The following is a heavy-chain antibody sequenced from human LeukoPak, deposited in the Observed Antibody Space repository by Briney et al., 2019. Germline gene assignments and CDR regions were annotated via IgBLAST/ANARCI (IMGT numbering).Heavy chain of an antibody. D-gene: IGHD3-10*01. CDR2: IYYSGGT. J-gene: IGHJ5*02. V-gene: IGHV4-39*07. CDR3: ARGFGSGNYFYGWFDP. CDR1: GGSISSSSYY. Sequence: PSETLSLTCTVSGGSISSSSYYWGCIRQPPGKGLEWIGSIYYSGGTYYNPSLKSRVTISVDTSKNQFSLQLTSVTAADTAVYYCARGFGSGNYFYGWFDPWGQGALVTVSS.